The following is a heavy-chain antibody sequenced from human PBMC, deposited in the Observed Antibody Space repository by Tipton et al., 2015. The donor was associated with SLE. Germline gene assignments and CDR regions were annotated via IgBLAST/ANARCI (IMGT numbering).Heavy chain of an antibody. Sequence: LRLSCTVSGGSISSYYWSWIRQPPGKGLEWIGYIYYSGSTNYNPSLKSRVTISMDTSKNLFSLRLSSVTAADTAVYYCARALWVDKDIAEVPPAIRVRAFDIWGQGTMVTVSS. V-gene: IGHV4-59*01. CDR2: IYYSGST. CDR3: ARALWVDKDIAEVPPAIRVRAFDI. J-gene: IGHJ3*02. CDR1: GGSISSYY. D-gene: IGHD2-2*01.